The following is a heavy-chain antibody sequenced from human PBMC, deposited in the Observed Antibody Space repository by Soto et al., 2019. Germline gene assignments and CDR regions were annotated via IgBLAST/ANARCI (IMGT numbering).Heavy chain of an antibody. D-gene: IGHD3-9*01. V-gene: IGHV5-51*01. CDR1: RYSFTSYW. CDR3: GRLWNYFDTGAYYFDY. J-gene: IGHJ4*02. CDR2: IYPGDSDT. Sequence: EVQLVQSGADVKKPGESLKISCKGSRYSFTSYWIAWVRQTPGKGLEWMGSIYPGDSDTRYSPSFQGQVSISADKSISTAYLQWNSLKASDTAMSYCGRLWNYFDTGAYYFDYWGQGTLVSVSS.